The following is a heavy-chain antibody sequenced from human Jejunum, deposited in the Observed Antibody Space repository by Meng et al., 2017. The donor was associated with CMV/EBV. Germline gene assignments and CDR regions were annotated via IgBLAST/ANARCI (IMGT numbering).Heavy chain of an antibody. J-gene: IGHJ4*02. CDR2: ISGKGDNT. CDR1: GFTFPNSA. V-gene: IGHV3-23*01. Sequence: SLKISCAASGFTFPNSAMSWVRQAPGKGLEWVSVISGKGDNTYYADSVKGRFTISRDNSKNTVYLQMSGLRAEDTAIYYCAKVWGNWGQGTLVTVSS. D-gene: IGHD1-26*01. CDR3: AKVWGN.